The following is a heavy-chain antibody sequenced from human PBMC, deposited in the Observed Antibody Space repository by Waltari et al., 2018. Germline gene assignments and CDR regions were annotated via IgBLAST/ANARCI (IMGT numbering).Heavy chain of an antibody. CDR2: MYYSGST. D-gene: IGHD2-15*01. V-gene: IGHV4-39*01. CDR1: GDSISSSSYY. J-gene: IGHJ4*02. CDR3: VRHARTTSGGKHFDH. Sequence: QLQLQESGPGLVKASETLSLTCTVSGDSISSSSYYWGWVRQPPGQGLEWIGNMYYSGSTSSNPSLKSRVTLSGDTAKSQFSLKLSSVTAADTSMYYCVRHARTTSGGKHFDHWGQGMLVTVSP.